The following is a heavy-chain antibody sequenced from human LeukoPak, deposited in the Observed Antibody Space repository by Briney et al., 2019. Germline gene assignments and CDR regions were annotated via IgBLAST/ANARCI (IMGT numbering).Heavy chain of an antibody. J-gene: IGHJ5*02. Sequence: GRSLRLSCAASGFTFDDYAMHWVRQAPGKGLEWVSGISWNSGSIGYADSVKGRFTISRDNAKNSLYLQMNSPRAEDTALYYCAKGGTTVTTGLLYWFDPWGQGTLVTVSS. CDR3: AKGGTTVTTGLLYWFDP. CDR1: GFTFDDYA. V-gene: IGHV3-9*01. CDR2: ISWNSGSI. D-gene: IGHD4-17*01.